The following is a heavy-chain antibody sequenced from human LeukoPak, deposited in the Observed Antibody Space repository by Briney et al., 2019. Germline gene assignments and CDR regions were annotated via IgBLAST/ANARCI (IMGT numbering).Heavy chain of an antibody. CDR2: INPNSGGT. V-gene: IGHV1-2*02. D-gene: IGHD3-22*01. Sequence: ASVKVSCKASGYTFTGYYMRWVRQAPGQGLEWMGWINPNSGGTNYAQKFQGRVTMTRDTSISTAYMELSRLRSDDTAVYYCARYDSSGYYFDYWGQGTLVTVSS. CDR3: ARYDSSGYYFDY. J-gene: IGHJ4*02. CDR1: GYTFTGYY.